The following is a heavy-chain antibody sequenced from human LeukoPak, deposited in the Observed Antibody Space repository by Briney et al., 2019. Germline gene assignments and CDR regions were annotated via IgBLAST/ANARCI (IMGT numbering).Heavy chain of an antibody. Sequence: GGSLRLSCATSGFTFSSYAMSWVRQAPGKGLEWVSAISGNGVSTYYADSVKGRFTISRDNSKNTMCLQMNSLRAEDTAVFYCAKGSQKIDYWGQGTLVTVSS. J-gene: IGHJ4*02. CDR3: AKGSQKIDY. V-gene: IGHV3-23*01. CDR2: ISGNGVST. CDR1: GFTFSSYA.